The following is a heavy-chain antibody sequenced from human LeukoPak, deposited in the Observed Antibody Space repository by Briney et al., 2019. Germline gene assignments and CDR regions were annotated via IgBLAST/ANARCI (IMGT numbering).Heavy chain of an antibody. CDR3: ARDRDSSGYYLGWFDP. V-gene: IGHV1-2*02. J-gene: IGHJ5*02. CDR2: INPNSGGT. CDR1: GYTFTGYY. D-gene: IGHD3-22*01. Sequence: ASVKVSCKASGYTFTGYYMHWVRQAPGQGLEWMGWINPNSGGTNYAQKFQGRVTMTRDTSISTAYMELSRLRSDDTAVYYCARDRDSSGYYLGWFDPWGQGTLVTVSP.